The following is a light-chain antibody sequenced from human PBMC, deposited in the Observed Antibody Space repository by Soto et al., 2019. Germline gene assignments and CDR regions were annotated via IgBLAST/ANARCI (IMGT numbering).Light chain of an antibody. Sequence: EIVLTQSPGTLSLSPGERATLSCRASQSVSSNFLAWYQQKPGQAPRLLISGASTRATGIPARFSGSGSGTEFTLTISSLQSEDFAVYYCQQYNNWPLTFGQGTKVEIK. CDR2: GAS. V-gene: IGKV3-15*01. CDR1: QSVSSN. CDR3: QQYNNWPLT. J-gene: IGKJ1*01.